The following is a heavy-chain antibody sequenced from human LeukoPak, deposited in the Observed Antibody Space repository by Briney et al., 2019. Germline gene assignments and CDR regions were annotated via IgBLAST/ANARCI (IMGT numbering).Heavy chain of an antibody. Sequence: ASVKVSCKASGGTFSSYAISWVRQAPGQGLEWMGGIIPIFGTANYAQKFQGRVTITADESTSTAYMELSSLRSEDTAVHYCAREQLSSRYFDYWGQGTLVTVSS. CDR1: GGTFSSYA. D-gene: IGHD3-16*02. V-gene: IGHV1-69*13. CDR2: IIPIFGTA. CDR3: AREQLSSRYFDY. J-gene: IGHJ4*02.